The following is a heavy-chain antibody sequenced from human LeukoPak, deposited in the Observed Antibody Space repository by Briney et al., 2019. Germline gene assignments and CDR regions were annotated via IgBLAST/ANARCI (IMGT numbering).Heavy chain of an antibody. CDR3: AKIEGSSSYYFDY. V-gene: IGHV3-30*18. Sequence: GGSLRLSCAASGFTFSTYAMHWVRQAPGKGLEWMAIISYDGGSTSYPDSVKGRFTISRDNSKNTLYLQMSSLRTEDTAVYYCAKIEGSSSYYFDYWGQGTLVTVSS. J-gene: IGHJ4*02. D-gene: IGHD6-6*01. CDR2: ISYDGGST. CDR1: GFTFSTYA.